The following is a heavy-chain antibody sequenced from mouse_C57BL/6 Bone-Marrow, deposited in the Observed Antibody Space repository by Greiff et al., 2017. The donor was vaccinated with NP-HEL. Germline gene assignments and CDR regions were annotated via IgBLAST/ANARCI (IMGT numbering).Heavy chain of an antibody. CDR3: ARPLYYGSSSYAMDY. D-gene: IGHD1-1*01. CDR1: GFTFSDYY. CDR2: ISNGGGST. Sequence: DVKLVESGGGLVQPGGSLKLSCAASGFTFSDYYMYWVRQTPEKRLEWVAYISNGGGSTYYPDTVKGRFTISRDNAKNTLYLQMSRLKSEDTAMYYCARPLYYGSSSYAMDYWGQGTSVTVSS. J-gene: IGHJ4*01. V-gene: IGHV5-12*01.